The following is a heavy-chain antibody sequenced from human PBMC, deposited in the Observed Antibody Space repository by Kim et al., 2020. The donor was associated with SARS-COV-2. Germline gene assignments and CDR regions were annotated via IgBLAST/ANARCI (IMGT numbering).Heavy chain of an antibody. CDR2: ISAYNGNT. CDR3: ARRYCSSTSCYQGDAFDI. V-gene: IGHV1-18*01. Sequence: ASVKVSCKASGYTFTSYGISWVRQAPGQGLEWMGWISAYNGNTNYAQKLQGRVTMTTDTSTSTAYMELRSLRSDDTAVYYCARRYCSSTSCYQGDAFDIWGQGTMVTVSS. CDR1: GYTFTSYG. J-gene: IGHJ3*02. D-gene: IGHD2-2*01.